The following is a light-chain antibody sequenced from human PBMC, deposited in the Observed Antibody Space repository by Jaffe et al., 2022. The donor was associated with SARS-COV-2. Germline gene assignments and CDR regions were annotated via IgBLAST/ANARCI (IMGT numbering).Light chain of an antibody. CDR1: QSVSTN. J-gene: IGKJ2*01. Sequence: EMVMTQSPATLSVSPGERATLSCRASQSVSTNLAWYQQKPGQAPRLLIYGASTRATGIPVRFSGSGSGTEFTLTISSLQSEDFAVYYCQQYNKWPPYTFGQGTNLEIK. CDR3: QQYNKWPPYT. CDR2: GAS. V-gene: IGKV3-15*01.